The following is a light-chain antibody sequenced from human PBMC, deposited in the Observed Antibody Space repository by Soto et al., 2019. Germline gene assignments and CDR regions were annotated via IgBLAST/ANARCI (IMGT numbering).Light chain of an antibody. CDR1: QSISYY. V-gene: IGKV1-39*01. Sequence: DVQMTQSPSSLSASVGDRVTLTCRASQSISYYLNWYQQKPGKDSNLLIYSSNTLQSGVPSRFSGSGSGTDFTLTITSLQLEDFATYYCQQSDTTPFTFGPGTKVDI. CDR3: QQSDTTPFT. J-gene: IGKJ3*01. CDR2: SSN.